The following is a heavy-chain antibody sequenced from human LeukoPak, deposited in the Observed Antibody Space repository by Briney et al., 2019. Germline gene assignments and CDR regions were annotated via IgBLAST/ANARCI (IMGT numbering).Heavy chain of an antibody. CDR3: AKRASYYYDSSGYYLDY. CDR2: ISYDGSNK. CDR1: GFTFSSYG. Sequence: GGSLRLSCAASGFTFSSYGMHWVRQAPRKGLEGGAVISYDGSNKYYADSVKGRFTISRDNSKNTLYLQMNSLRAEDTAVYYCAKRASYYYDSSGYYLDYWGQGTLVTVSS. J-gene: IGHJ4*02. D-gene: IGHD3-22*01. V-gene: IGHV3-30*18.